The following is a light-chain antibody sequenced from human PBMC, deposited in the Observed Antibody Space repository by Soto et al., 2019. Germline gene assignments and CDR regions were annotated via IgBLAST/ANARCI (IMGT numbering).Light chain of an antibody. J-gene: IGKJ1*01. CDR1: QSVRTT. V-gene: IGKV3-15*01. CDR2: GAS. CDR3: QQHTDWPTT. Sequence: DRVKARGPTTVDETQGETATLSCRASQSVRTTVAWYHQRPGQAPRLLIYGASTRATGVPDRFSGGGSGTDFTLTVTSLQSEDFGIYYCQQHTDWPTTFGRGTKVDVK.